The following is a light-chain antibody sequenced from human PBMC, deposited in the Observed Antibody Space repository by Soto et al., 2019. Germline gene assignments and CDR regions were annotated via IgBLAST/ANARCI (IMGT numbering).Light chain of an antibody. CDR3: QVFDGNTDDVI. CDR2: DDS. CDR1: IGSKT. J-gene: IGLJ2*01. Sequence: SYELTQAPSVSVAPGQTARITCGDIGSKTVHWYQQKPGQAPVLVVYDDSDRPSGIPDRFSGSNSGNTATLTITTVEAGDEAAYLCQVFDGNTDDVIFGGGTKLTVL. V-gene: IGLV3-21*02.